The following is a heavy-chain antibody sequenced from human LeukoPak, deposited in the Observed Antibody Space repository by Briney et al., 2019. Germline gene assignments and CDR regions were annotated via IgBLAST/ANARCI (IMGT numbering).Heavy chain of an antibody. CDR3: ALSGRYFDY. J-gene: IGHJ4*02. Sequence: PSENLSLNCTGSGVSISSYYWSWLRQPAGKGLEWIGRIYTSGSTNYNPSLKSRVTMSVDTSKNQFSLKLSSVTAADTAVYYCALSGRYFDYWGKGTLVTVSS. D-gene: IGHD5-12*01. V-gene: IGHV4-4*07. CDR2: IYTSGST. CDR1: GVSISSYY.